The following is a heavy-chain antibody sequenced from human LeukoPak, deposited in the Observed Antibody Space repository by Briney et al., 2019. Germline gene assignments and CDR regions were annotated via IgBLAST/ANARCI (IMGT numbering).Heavy chain of an antibody. D-gene: IGHD7-27*01. CDR3: AAWGLHNY. Sequence: GGSLRLSCAASGFTFNKNGMHWVRQAPGKGLEWVANINLDGSAKSYVDSVKGRCTISRDNAKNSLYLQMNSLRAEDTAVYYCAAWGLHNYWGQGTLVTVSS. CDR1: GFTFNKNG. CDR2: INLDGSAK. V-gene: IGHV3-7*01. J-gene: IGHJ4*02.